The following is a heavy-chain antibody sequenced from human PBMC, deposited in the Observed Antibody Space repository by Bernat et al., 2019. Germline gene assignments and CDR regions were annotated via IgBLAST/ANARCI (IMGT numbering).Heavy chain of an antibody. CDR3: AKCLPESESYNWYFDL. J-gene: IGHJ2*01. Sequence: EEQLLESGGGLVQPGGSLRLSCAASGFTFSSHAMAWVRQAPGRGLEWVSGISRSGGSTFYADSVKGRFTISRDNSKNTLYLQMTSLRAEDTAVYYCAKCLPESESYNWYFDLGGRDTLVTVSS. D-gene: IGHD2-2*02. V-gene: IGHV3-23*01. CDR2: ISRSGGST. CDR1: GFTFSSHA.